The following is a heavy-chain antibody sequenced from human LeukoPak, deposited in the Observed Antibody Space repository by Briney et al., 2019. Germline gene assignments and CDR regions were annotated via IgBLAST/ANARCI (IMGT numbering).Heavy chain of an antibody. J-gene: IGHJ4*02. CDR2: ISGYNGNA. D-gene: IGHD5-18*01. CDR1: GYTFTNYG. V-gene: IGHV1-18*01. CDR3: ARDPGGYSYGYTY. Sequence: ASVKVSCKASGYTFTNYGLSWVRQAPGQGLEWMGWISGYNGNATYTQKLQGRVIMTTDTSTTTAYMDLRSLRCDDTAVYYCARDPGGYSYGYTYWGQGTLVTVSS.